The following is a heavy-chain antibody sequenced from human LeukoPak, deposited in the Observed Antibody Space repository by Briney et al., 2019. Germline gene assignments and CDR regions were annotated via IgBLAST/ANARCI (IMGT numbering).Heavy chain of an antibody. D-gene: IGHD1-26*01. CDR3: ARVSRGKWELLGAHDY. J-gene: IGHJ4*02. CDR2: ISSSSSYI. V-gene: IGHV3-21*01. CDR1: GFTIRSYS. Sequence: PGGSLRLSCAASGFTIRSYSMNWVRQAPGKGLEWVSSISSSSSYIYYADSVKGRFTISRDNAKNSLYLQMNSLRAEDTAVYYCARVSRGKWELLGAHDYWGQGTLVTVSS.